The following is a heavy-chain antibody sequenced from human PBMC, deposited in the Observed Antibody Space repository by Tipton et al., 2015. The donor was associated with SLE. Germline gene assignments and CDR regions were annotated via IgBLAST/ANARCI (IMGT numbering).Heavy chain of an antibody. V-gene: IGHV3-30*18. CDR1: GFTFSSYG. J-gene: IGHJ6*03. D-gene: IGHD3-16*02. Sequence: SLRLSCADSGFTFSSYGMHWVRQAPGKGLEWVAIISYDGSSEYYADSVKGRFTVSRDNSKNTLYLQMNSLRDEDTAVYYCAKDVDRGWGELSSHMDVWGEGTTVTVS. CDR2: ISYDGSSE. CDR3: AKDVDRGWGELSSHMDV.